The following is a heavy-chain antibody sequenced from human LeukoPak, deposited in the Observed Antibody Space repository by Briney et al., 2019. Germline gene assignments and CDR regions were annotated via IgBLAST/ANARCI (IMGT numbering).Heavy chain of an antibody. D-gene: IGHD3-3*01. CDR1: GFTFSSYA. J-gene: IGHJ4*02. Sequence: PGGSLRLSCAASGFTFSSYAMSWVRQAPGKGLEWVSAISGSGGSTYYADSEKGRFTISRDNSKNTLYLQMNSLRAEDTAVYYCAKDPASTIFGVVDYWGQGTLVTVSS. CDR3: AKDPASTIFGVVDY. CDR2: ISGSGGST. V-gene: IGHV3-23*01.